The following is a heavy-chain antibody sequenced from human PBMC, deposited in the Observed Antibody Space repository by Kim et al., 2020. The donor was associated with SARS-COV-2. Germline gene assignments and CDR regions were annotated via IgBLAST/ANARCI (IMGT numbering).Heavy chain of an antibody. CDR3: ARDDLMGKPGQFDP. CDR2: IWIEGNKK. J-gene: IGHJ5*02. Sequence: GGSLRLSCVAPGFIFSNFGMNWVRQAPGESTAWVAGIWIEGNKKCYADSVKGRVTLARDNAKNTLSLQMNSLRVDDTAVYYCARDDLMGKPGQFDPWGQGTLVIVS. CDR1: GFIFSNFG. D-gene: IGHD2-8*01. V-gene: IGHV3-33*01.